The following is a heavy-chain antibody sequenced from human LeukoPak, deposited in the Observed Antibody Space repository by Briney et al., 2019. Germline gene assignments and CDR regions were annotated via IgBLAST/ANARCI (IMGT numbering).Heavy chain of an antibody. CDR2: MSPNSANT. J-gene: IGHJ2*01. Sequence: GASVKVSCKASGYTFTSYGINWVRQATGQGLEWMGWMSPNSANTGYAQKFQGRVTITRNTSISTAYMELSSLRSEDTAVYYCARSRTGGYLTNFDLWGRGTLVTVSS. D-gene: IGHD1-26*01. CDR3: ARSRTGGYLTNFDL. V-gene: IGHV1-8*03. CDR1: GYTFTSYG.